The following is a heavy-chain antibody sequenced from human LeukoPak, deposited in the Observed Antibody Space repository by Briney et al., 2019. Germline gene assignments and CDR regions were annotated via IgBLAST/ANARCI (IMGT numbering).Heavy chain of an antibody. CDR3: ARDGYNGYLAGFDY. CDR1: GFTFSGFA. V-gene: IGHV3-23*01. J-gene: IGHJ4*02. Sequence: GGTLRLSCAASGFTFSGFAMSWIRQAPGKGLEWVSSISRSGESTFYADSVRGRFTISRDNSKNTVSLQMNSLRVEDTAVYYCARDGYNGYLAGFDYWGQGTLVTVSS. D-gene: IGHD5-12*01. CDR2: ISRSGEST.